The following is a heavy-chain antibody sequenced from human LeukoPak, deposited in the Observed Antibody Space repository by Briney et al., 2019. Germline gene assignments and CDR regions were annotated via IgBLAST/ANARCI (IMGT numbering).Heavy chain of an antibody. CDR1: GGSFSGYY. J-gene: IGHJ4*02. V-gene: IGHV4-34*01. CDR3: ARDLYYDFWSGYSAFDY. CDR2: INHSGST. Sequence: SETLSLTCAVYGGSFSGYYWSWIRQPPGKGLEWIGEINHSGSTNYNPSPKSRVTISVDTSKNQFSLKLSSVTAADTAVYYCARDLYYDFWSGYSAFDYWGQGTLVTVSS. D-gene: IGHD3-3*01.